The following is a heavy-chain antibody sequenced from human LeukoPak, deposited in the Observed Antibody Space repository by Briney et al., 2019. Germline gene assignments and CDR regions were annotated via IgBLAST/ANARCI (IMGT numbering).Heavy chain of an antibody. CDR2: ISYSGRA. D-gene: IGHD6-13*01. CDR1: GDSITEYY. CDR3: ARDRVRSSSWYWDY. Sequence: SETLSLTCTVSGDSITEYYWSWIRQPPGKGLEWIGYISYSGRATYNPSVKGRVTISLATSRTQFSLSLTSVTAADTAVYYCARDRVRSSSWYWDYWGQGTLVTVSS. V-gene: IGHV4-59*01. J-gene: IGHJ4*02.